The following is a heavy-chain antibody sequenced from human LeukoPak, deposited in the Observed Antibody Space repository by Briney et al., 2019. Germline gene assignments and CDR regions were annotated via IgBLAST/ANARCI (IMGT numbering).Heavy chain of an antibody. CDR3: AREESVAATFFDY. V-gene: IGHV3-7*04. CDR2: IKQDGSEK. J-gene: IGHJ4*02. CDR1: GFTFSSYW. Sequence: PGGSLRLSCAASGFTFSSYWMSWARQAPGKGLEWVANIKQDGSEKYYVDSVKGRFTISRDNAKNSLYLQMNSLRAEDTAVYYCAREESVAATFFDYWGQGTLVTVSS. D-gene: IGHD2-15*01.